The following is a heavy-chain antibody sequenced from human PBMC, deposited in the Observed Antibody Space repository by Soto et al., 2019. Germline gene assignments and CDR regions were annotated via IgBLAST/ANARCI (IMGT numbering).Heavy chain of an antibody. J-gene: IGHJ6*02. CDR1: GYSFTSYW. CDR2: IDPSDSYI. D-gene: IGHD3-10*01. CDR3: ARGRYGSGSYYSENYYGMDV. Sequence: GESLKISCKGSGYSFTSYWISWVRQMPGKGLEWMGRIDPSDSYINYSPSFQGHVTISADKSISTAYLQWSSLKASDTAMYYCARGRYGSGSYYSENYYGMDVWGQGTTVTSP. V-gene: IGHV5-10-1*01.